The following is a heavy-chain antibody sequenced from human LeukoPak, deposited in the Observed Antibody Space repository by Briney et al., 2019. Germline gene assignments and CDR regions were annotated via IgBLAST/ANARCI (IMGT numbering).Heavy chain of an antibody. CDR1: GGSISSYY. CDR2: IYYSGST. V-gene: IGHV4-59*01. Sequence: LETLSLTCTVSGGSISSYYWSWIRQPPGKGLEWIGYIYYSGSTNYNPSLKSRVTISVDTSKNQFSLKLSSVTAADTAVYYCARAPPSLTVSPLFYFDYWGQGTLVTVSS. CDR3: ARAPPSLTVSPLFYFDY. J-gene: IGHJ4*02. D-gene: IGHD4-17*01.